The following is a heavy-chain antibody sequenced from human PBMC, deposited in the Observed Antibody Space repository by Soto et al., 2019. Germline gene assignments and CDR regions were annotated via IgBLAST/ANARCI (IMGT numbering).Heavy chain of an antibody. CDR1: GYSFTSYW. Sequence: GESLKISCKGSGYSFTSYWIGWVRQMPGKGLEWMGIIYPGDSDTRYSPSFQGQVTISADKSISTAYLQWSSLKASDTAVYYCARARAGDTAMVWFFDYWGQGTLVTVSS. J-gene: IGHJ4*02. CDR3: ARARAGDTAMVWFFDY. CDR2: IYPGDSDT. D-gene: IGHD5-18*01. V-gene: IGHV5-51*01.